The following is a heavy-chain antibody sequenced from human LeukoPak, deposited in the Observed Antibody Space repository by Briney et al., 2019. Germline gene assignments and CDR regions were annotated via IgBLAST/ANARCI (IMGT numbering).Heavy chain of an antibody. CDR2: IYYSGTT. Sequence: SETLSLTCTDSGGSISSSTYYWGWIRQPPGKGLEWIGSIYYSGTTYYNPSLKSRLTISVDTSNNQFSLKLTSVTAADTAVYYCARPSVGATRGFDLWGQGTLVTVSS. CDR1: GGSISSSTYY. CDR3: ARPSVGATRGFDL. V-gene: IGHV4-39*01. J-gene: IGHJ5*02. D-gene: IGHD1-26*01.